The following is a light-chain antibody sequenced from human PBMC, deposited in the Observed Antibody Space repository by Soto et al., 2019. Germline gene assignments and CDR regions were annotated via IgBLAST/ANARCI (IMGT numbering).Light chain of an antibody. CDR3: QQYGTSSWT. CDR1: QSISSSY. CDR2: GAS. Sequence: EIVLTQSPGTPSLSPGERATLSCRASQSISSSYLAWFQQKPGQAPRLLIYGASNRATGIPDRFSGSGSGTDFTLTISRLEPEDFAVYYCQQYGTSSWTFGQGTKVEIK. V-gene: IGKV3-20*01. J-gene: IGKJ1*01.